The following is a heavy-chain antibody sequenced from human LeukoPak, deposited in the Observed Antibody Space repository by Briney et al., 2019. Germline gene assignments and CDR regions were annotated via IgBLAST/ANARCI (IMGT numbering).Heavy chain of an antibody. Sequence: GESLKISCKGSGYSFTSYWIGWVRQMPGKGLEWMGIIYPGDSDTKYSPSFQGQVTISADKSISTAYLQWSSLKASDTAMYYCASTYYYDSSGYSAKAFDIWGQGTMVTVSS. CDR2: IYPGDSDT. J-gene: IGHJ3*02. D-gene: IGHD3-22*01. CDR1: GYSFTSYW. V-gene: IGHV5-51*01. CDR3: ASTYYYDSSGYSAKAFDI.